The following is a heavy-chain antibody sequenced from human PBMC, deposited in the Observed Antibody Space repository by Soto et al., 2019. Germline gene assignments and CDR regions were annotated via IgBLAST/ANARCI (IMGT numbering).Heavy chain of an antibody. CDR2: ISYDGSDK. CDR1: GFTFSSYA. J-gene: IGHJ4*02. V-gene: IGHV3-30*18. Sequence: QVQLVESGGGVVQPGRSLRLSCAASGFTFSSYAMHWVRQAPGKGLEWVAVISYDGSDKYYADSVKGRFTISRDKSKNTLNLQMNSLRADDTAVYYCAKALGELSPESYDYWGPGTLITVSS. D-gene: IGHD3-16*02. CDR3: AKALGELSPESYDY.